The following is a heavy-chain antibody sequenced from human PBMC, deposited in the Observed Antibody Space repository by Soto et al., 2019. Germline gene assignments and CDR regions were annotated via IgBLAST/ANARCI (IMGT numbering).Heavy chain of an antibody. CDR2: ISGSGGST. D-gene: IGHD2-15*01. J-gene: IGHJ4*02. CDR3: AKDARIYCSGGSCYPDY. V-gene: IGHV3-23*01. Sequence: EVQLLESGGGLVQPGGSLRLSCAASGFTFSSYAMSWVRQAPGKGLEWVSAISGSGGSTYYADSVKGRFTISRDNSKNTLYLQMHSLRAEDTAVYYCAKDARIYCSGGSCYPDYWGQGTLVTVSS. CDR1: GFTFSSYA.